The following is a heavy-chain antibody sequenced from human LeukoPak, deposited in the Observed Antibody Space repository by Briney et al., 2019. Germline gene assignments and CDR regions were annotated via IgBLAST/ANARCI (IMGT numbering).Heavy chain of an antibody. D-gene: IGHD6-19*01. CDR3: ARAVAGTHWFDP. J-gene: IGHJ5*02. CDR2: IDIPGNT. CDR1: GFTLSSYD. V-gene: IGHV3-13*01. Sequence: PGGSLRLSCAASGFTLSSYDMHWVRQPPGKGLEWVSGIDIPGNTYYPDSVKGRFTMSRESAKNSLYLQMNSLRAGDTAVYYCARAVAGTHWFDPWGQGTLVTVSS.